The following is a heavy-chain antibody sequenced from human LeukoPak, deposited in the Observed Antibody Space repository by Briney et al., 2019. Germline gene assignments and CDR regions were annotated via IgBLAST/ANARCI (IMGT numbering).Heavy chain of an antibody. Sequence: SETLSLTCTVSGGSISSYYWSWIRQPPGKGLEWIGDIHYTGTTKYNPSVKSRVTISIDTSKNQFSLELSSVTATDTAVYFCATNRVGTYDRPFDIWGQGTMVTVSS. CDR1: GGSISSYY. V-gene: IGHV4-59*08. D-gene: IGHD1-26*01. CDR3: ATNRVGTYDRPFDI. J-gene: IGHJ3*02. CDR2: IHYTGTT.